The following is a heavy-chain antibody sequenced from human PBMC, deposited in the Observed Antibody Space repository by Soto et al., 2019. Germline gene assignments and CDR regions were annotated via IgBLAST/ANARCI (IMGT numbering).Heavy chain of an antibody. CDR2: ISGSGGST. CDR3: AKGHRDYDFWSGYHGVDY. D-gene: IGHD3-3*01. J-gene: IGHJ4*02. CDR1: GFTFSSYA. V-gene: IGHV3-23*01. Sequence: EVQLLESGGGLVQPGGSLRLSCAASGFTFSSYAMSWVRQAPGKGLEWVSAISGSGGSTYYADSVKGRFTISRDNSKNTLYLQMNSLRAEDTAVYYCAKGHRDYDFWSGYHGVDYWGQGTLVTVSS.